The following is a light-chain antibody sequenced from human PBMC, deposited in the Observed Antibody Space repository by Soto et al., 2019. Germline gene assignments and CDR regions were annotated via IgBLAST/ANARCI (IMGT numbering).Light chain of an antibody. CDR2: LGS. J-gene: IGKJ2*03. Sequence: DIVMTQSPLSLPVTPGEPASISCRSSQSLLHSNGYNYLDWYLQKPGQSPQLLIYLGSNRASGVPDRFSGSASGTDFTLKINRVEAEDVRVYYCMQALQTPRFGQGTKLEIK. CDR3: MQALQTPR. CDR1: QSLLHSNGYNY. V-gene: IGKV2-28*01.